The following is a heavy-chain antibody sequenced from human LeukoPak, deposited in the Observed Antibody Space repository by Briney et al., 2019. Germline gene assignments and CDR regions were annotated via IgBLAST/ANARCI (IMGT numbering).Heavy chain of an antibody. CDR2: IYPGDSDT. CDR1: GYSFSNYW. CDR3: ARRHCSGGSCYSGFDC. J-gene: IGHJ4*02. Sequence: GESLKISCKGSGYSFSNYWIGWVRQMPGKGLEWMGIIYPGDSDTRYSPSFQGQATISADKSISTAYLQRSSLKASDTAMYYCARRHCSGGSCYSGFDCWGQGTLVTVSS. D-gene: IGHD2-15*01. V-gene: IGHV5-51*01.